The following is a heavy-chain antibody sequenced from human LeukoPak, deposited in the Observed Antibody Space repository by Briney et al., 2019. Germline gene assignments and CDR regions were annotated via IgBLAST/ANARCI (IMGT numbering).Heavy chain of an antibody. CDR3: AREIDRDDYNRFFDY. V-gene: IGHV1-3*01. Sequence: ASVKVSCKASGYSLSTYTMNWVRQAPGQRLEWMGWIDAGNGNTKYPQKFQGRVTITRDTSASTAYMEMRSLRSEDTAVYYCAREIDRDDYNRFFDYWGQGTLVTVSS. CDR2: IDAGNGNT. J-gene: IGHJ4*02. D-gene: IGHD5-24*01. CDR1: GYSLSTYT.